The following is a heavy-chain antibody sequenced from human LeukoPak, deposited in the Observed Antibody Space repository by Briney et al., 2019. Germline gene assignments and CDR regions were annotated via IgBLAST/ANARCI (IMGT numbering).Heavy chain of an antibody. V-gene: IGHV4-4*07. CDR2: TYTSGST. CDR1: GGSISSYY. D-gene: IGHD1-26*01. J-gene: IGHJ6*03. CDR3: ARDWELLPEGYYYYMDV. Sequence: SETLSLTCTVSGGSISSYYWSWIRQPAGKGLEWIGRTYTSGSTNYNPSLKSRVTMSVDTSKNQFSLKLSSVTAADTAVYYCARDWELLPEGYYYYMDVWGKGTTVTVSS.